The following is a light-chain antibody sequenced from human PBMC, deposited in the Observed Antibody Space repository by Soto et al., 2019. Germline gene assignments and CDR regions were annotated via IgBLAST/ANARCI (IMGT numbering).Light chain of an antibody. CDR2: DVN. Sequence: QSVLTQPASVSGSPGQSITLSCTGTSSDIGGYDYVSWYQRHPAKAPKLIIYDVNNRPSGVSNRFSGSKSGNTASLTISGLQAEDGADYYCTSYASGSSHVVFGGGTKLTVL. CDR3: TSYASGSSHVV. V-gene: IGLV2-14*01. CDR1: SSDIGGYDY. J-gene: IGLJ2*01.